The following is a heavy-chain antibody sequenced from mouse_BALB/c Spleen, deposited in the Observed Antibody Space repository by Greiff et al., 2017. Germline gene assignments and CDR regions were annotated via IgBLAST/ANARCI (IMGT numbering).Heavy chain of an antibody. V-gene: IGHV14-3*02. CDR1: GFNIKDTY. J-gene: IGHJ4*01. Sequence: EVQGVESGAELVKPGASVKLSCTASGFNIKDTYMHWVKQRPEQGLEWIGRIDPANGNTKYDPKFQGKATITADTSSNTAYLQLSSLTSEDTAVYYCAVLLYYAMDYWGQGTSVTVSS. CDR2: IDPANGNT. CDR3: AVLLYYAMDY. D-gene: IGHD2-14*01.